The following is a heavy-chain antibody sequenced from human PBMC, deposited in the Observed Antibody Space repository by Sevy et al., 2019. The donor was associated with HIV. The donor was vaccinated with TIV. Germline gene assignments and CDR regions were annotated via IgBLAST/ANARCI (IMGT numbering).Heavy chain of an antibody. J-gene: IGHJ4*02. CDR1: GFTFSSYD. CDR3: ARAFRHDYYDSSGYDY. D-gene: IGHD3-22*01. V-gene: IGHV3-13*01. Sequence: GGSLRLSCAASGFTFSSYDMHWVRQATGKGLEWVSAIGTAGDTYYPGSLKGRFTMSRENAKNSLYLQMNSLRAGDTAVYYCARAFRHDYYDSSGYDYWGQGTLVTVSS. CDR2: IGTAGDT.